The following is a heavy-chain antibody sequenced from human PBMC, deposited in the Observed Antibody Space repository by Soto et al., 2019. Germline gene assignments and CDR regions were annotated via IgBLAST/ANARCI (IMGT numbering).Heavy chain of an antibody. Sequence: LSLTCAVYGGSFSGYYWSWIRQPPGKGLEWIGEINHSGSTNYNPSLKSRVTISVDTSKNQFSLKLSSVTAADTAVYYCARDRDSSGYSFGWFDPWGQGTLVTVSS. CDR1: GGSFSGYY. CDR3: ARDRDSSGYSFGWFDP. V-gene: IGHV4-34*01. J-gene: IGHJ5*02. CDR2: INHSGST. D-gene: IGHD3-22*01.